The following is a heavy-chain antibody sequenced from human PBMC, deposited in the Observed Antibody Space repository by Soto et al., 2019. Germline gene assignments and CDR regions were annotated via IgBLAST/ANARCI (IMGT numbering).Heavy chain of an antibody. CDR1: GGSFSGYY. CDR2: INHSGFT. CDR3: ARFPFSTSSWSNPRYFDS. V-gene: IGHV4-34*01. D-gene: IGHD6-13*01. Sequence: QVQLQQWGAGLLKPSETLSLTCAVSGGSFSGYYWSWIRQTPGKGLEWIGEINHSGFTDYNPSLTSRVTISVDTSKNHFSRKLTSVTAADTAVYYCARFPFSTSSWSNPRYFDSWGQGTLVTVSS. J-gene: IGHJ4*02.